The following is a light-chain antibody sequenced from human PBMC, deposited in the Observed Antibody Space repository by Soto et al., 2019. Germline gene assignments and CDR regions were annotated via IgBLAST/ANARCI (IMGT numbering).Light chain of an antibody. Sequence: QSALTQPASVSGSPGQSITISCTGTTSDVGDYNYVSWYQQHPGKAPKLMIYEVSDRPSGVSNRFSGSKSGNTASLTISGLQAEDEADYYCSSYTSTTPLVLGTGTKLTVL. CDR3: SSYTSTTPLV. V-gene: IGLV2-14*01. CDR2: EVS. J-gene: IGLJ1*01. CDR1: TSDVGDYNY.